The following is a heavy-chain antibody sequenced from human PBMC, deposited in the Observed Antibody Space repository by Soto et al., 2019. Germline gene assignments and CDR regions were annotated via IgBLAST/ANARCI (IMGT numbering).Heavy chain of an antibody. Sequence: PSETLSLTCTVSGGSISRYYWSWIRQPPGKGLEWIGYIYYSGSTNYNPSLKSRVTISVDTSKNQFSLKLSSVTAADTAVYYCVRQSVDCSGGSCYTYYFDYWGQGTLVTVSS. D-gene: IGHD2-15*01. V-gene: IGHV4-59*08. CDR3: VRQSVDCSGGSCYTYYFDY. CDR1: GGSISRYY. J-gene: IGHJ4*02. CDR2: IYYSGST.